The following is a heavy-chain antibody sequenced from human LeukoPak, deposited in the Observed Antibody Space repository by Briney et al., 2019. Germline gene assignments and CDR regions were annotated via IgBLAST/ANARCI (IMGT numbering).Heavy chain of an antibody. J-gene: IGHJ4*02. D-gene: IGHD6-13*01. V-gene: IGHV3-30*18. CDR2: ISYDGSNK. CDR3: AKGTPYSSSRYLAVY. CDR1: GFTFSSYG. Sequence: GGSLRLSCAASGFTFSSYGMHWVRQAPGKGLEWVAVISYDGSNKYYADSVKGRFTISRDNSKNTLYLQMNSLRAEDTAVYYCAKGTPYSSSRYLAVYWGQGTLVTVSS.